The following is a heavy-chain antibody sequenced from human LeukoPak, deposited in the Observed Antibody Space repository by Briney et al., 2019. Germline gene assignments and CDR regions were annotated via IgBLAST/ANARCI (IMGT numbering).Heavy chain of an antibody. CDR2: ILYSGTT. V-gene: IGHV4-59*08. CDR1: GGSISNYY. J-gene: IGHJ4*02. CDR3: ARMGGYSGYATH. Sequence: SETLSLTCTVPGGSISNYYWSWIRQPPGKGLEWIGYILYSGTTNSNPSLKSRVTISVDTSKNQISLKLSSVTAADTAVYYCARMGGYSGYATHWGQGTLVTVSS. D-gene: IGHD5-12*01.